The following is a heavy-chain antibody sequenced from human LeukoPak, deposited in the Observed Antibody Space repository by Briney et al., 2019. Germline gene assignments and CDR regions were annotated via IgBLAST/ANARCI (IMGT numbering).Heavy chain of an antibody. CDR3: ARYIVSYPHDAFDI. CDR1: GGSISSYY. J-gene: IGHJ3*02. CDR2: IYYSGST. Sequence: ASETLSLTCTVSGGSISSYYWSWIRQPPGKGLEWIGYIYYSGSTNYNPSLKSRVTISVDTSKKQFSLKLSSVTAADTAFYYCARYIVSYPHDAFDIWGQGTMVTVSS. V-gene: IGHV4-59*01. D-gene: IGHD1-26*01.